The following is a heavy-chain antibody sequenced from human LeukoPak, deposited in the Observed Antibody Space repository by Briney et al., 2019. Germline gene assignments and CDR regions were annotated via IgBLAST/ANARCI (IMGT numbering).Heavy chain of an antibody. CDR2: IYSTGNT. CDR3: ALGSVNRYYFDY. CDR1: GFTVSSNH. D-gene: IGHD3-16*02. J-gene: IGHJ4*02. Sequence: GGSLRLSCAASGFTVSSNHINWVRQAPGMGLEWVSVIYSTGNTYYSDSVKGRFTISRDKSSNTVLLQMNSLRAEDTAVYYCALGSVNRYYFDYWGQGTLVTVSS. V-gene: IGHV3-53*01.